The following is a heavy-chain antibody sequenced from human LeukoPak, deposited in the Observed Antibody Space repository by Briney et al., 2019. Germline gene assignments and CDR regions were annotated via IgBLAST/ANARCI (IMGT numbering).Heavy chain of an antibody. V-gene: IGHV4-38-2*01. CDR3: ARHIVVVIAQTNWFDP. D-gene: IGHD2-21*01. CDR1: GYSISSGYY. Sequence: SSETLSLTCAVSGYSISSGYYWGWRRQPPGKGVGWIGNIYHSGSTYYNPSVKSRVTISVDTSNNQFSLKLSSVTAADTAVYYCARHIVVVIAQTNWFDPWGQGTLVTVSS. J-gene: IGHJ5*02. CDR2: IYHSGST.